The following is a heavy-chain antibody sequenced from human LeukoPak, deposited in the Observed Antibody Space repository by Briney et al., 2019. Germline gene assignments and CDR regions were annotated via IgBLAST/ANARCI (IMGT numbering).Heavy chain of an antibody. CDR2: IIPILGIA. V-gene: IGHV1-69*04. CDR3: AREGWNFNNWFDP. J-gene: IGHJ5*02. D-gene: IGHD1-1*01. CDR1: GGTFSSYA. Sequence: EASVKVSCKASGGTFSSYAISWVRQAPGQGLEWMGRIIPILGIANYAQKFQGRVTITADKSTSTAYMELSSLRSEDTAVYYCAREGWNFNNWFDPWGRGTLVTVSS.